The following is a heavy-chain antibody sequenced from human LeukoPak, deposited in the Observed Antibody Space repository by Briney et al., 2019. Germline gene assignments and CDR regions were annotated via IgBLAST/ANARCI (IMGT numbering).Heavy chain of an antibody. J-gene: IGHJ4*02. CDR3: ARDLTLGYTIAAALGY. CDR1: GGTFSSYA. D-gene: IGHD6-13*01. V-gene: IGHV1-69*06. Sequence: SVKVSCKASGGTFSSYAISWVRQAPGQGLEWMGGIIPIFGTANYAQKFQGRVTITADKSTSTAYMELSSLRSEDTAVYYCARDLTLGYTIAAALGYWGQGTLVTVSS. CDR2: IIPIFGTA.